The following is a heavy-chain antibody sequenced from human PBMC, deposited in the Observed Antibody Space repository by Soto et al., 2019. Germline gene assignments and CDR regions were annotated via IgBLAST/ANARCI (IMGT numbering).Heavy chain of an antibody. V-gene: IGHV3-53*01. CDR3: HGYGY. CDR1: GFSVTANY. J-gene: IGHJ4*02. Sequence: EVQVVESGGGLIQPGGSLRLSCEVSGFSVTANYMSWVRQAPGKGLEWVSVIYSGGSTYYVDSVKGRFSISRDISKTTLNLQMNNLRAEDTAVYYCHGYGYWGQGTLVTVSS. CDR2: IYSGGST. D-gene: IGHD5-12*01.